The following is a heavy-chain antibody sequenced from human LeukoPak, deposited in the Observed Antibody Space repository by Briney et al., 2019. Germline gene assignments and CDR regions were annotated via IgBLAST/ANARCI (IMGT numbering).Heavy chain of an antibody. CDR2: ISGSGGST. CDR1: GFTFSSYA. Sequence: GGSLRLSCAASGFTFSSYAMSWVRQAPGKGLEWVSGISGSGGSTYYADSVKGRFTISRDNSNNTLYLQMNSLRAEDTAVYYCAKDDDMGATHFDYWGQGTLVTVSS. D-gene: IGHD1-26*01. J-gene: IGHJ4*02. V-gene: IGHV3-23*01. CDR3: AKDDDMGATHFDY.